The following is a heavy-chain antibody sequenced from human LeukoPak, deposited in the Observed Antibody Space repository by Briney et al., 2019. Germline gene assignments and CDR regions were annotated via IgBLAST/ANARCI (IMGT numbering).Heavy chain of an antibody. CDR1: GFTFSNYG. CDR3: ARGGLSIMGY. CDR2: IWYDGSNK. Sequence: GGSLRLSCAASGFTFSNYGMHWVRQAPGKGLEWVALIWYDGSNKYYTDSVKGRLTISRDNSKDTLFLQMNSLRAEDTAVYFCARGGLSIMGYWGQGTLVTVSS. D-gene: IGHD2/OR15-2a*01. J-gene: IGHJ4*02. V-gene: IGHV3-33*01.